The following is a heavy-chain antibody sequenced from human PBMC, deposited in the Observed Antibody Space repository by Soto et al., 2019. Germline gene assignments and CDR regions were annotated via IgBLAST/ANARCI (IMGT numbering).Heavy chain of an antibody. V-gene: IGHV3-21*01. J-gene: IGHJ6*03. D-gene: IGHD2-2*01. CDR3: ARDDIVVVPAAIGYYYYMDV. CDR2: ISSSSSYI. Sequence: LRLSCAASGFTFSSYSMNWVRQAPGKGLEWVSSISSSSSYIYYADSVKGRFTISRDNAKNSLYLQMNSLRAEDTAVYYCARDDIVVVPAAIGYYYYMDVWGKGTTVTVSS. CDR1: GFTFSSYS.